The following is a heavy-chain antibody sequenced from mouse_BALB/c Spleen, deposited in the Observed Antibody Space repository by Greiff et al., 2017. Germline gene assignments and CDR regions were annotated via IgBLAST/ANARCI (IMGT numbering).Heavy chain of an antibody. CDR1: GFSLTSYG. CDR3: ATSTMRTSWFAY. J-gene: IGHJ3*01. Sequence: QVQLQQSGPGLVQPSQSLSITCTVSGFSLTSYGVHWVRQSPGKGLEWLGVIWSGGSTDCNAAFISRLSISKDNSKSQVFFKMNSLQANDTAIYYCATSTMRTSWFAYWGQGTLVTVSA. D-gene: IGHD2-4*01. V-gene: IGHV2-2*02. CDR2: IWSGGST.